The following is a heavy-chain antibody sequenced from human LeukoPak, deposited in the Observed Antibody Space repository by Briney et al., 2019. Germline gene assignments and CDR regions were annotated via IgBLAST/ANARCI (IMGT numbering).Heavy chain of an antibody. CDR3: ARDNGNKYYFDY. D-gene: IGHD2-8*01. V-gene: IGHV3-11*05. J-gene: IGHJ4*02. CDR2: ISSNSKYP. Sequence: GGSLRLSCAASGFMFSDYFMSWIRQAPGKELEWISYISSNSKYPKYADSVKGRFTISRDNAKKSLYLQMNSLRAEDTAVYYCARDNGNKYYFDYWGQGTLVTVSS. CDR1: GFMFSDYF.